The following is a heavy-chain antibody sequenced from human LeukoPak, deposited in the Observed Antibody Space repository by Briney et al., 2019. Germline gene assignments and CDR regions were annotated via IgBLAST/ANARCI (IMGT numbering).Heavy chain of an antibody. CDR1: GGTFSSHA. CDR3: ARDHRDGYNYVY. V-gene: IGHV1-69*04. CDR2: IIPILGIA. J-gene: IGHJ4*02. Sequence: SVKVSCKASGGTFSSHAINWVRQAPGQGLEWMGRIIPILGIANYAQEFQGRVTITADKSTSTAYMELSSLRSEDTAVYYCARDHRDGYNYVYWGQGTLVTVSS. D-gene: IGHD5-24*01.